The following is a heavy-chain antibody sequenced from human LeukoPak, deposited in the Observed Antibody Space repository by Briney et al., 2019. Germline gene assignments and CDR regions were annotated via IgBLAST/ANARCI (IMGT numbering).Heavy chain of an antibody. V-gene: IGHV4-39*07. CDR3: ARTGYDFWSGYYPSYFDY. J-gene: IGHJ4*02. Sequence: SETLSLTCTVSGGSISSSNYHWGWIRQPPGKGLEWIGNIYYSGSTYYNPSLKSRVTISVDTSKNQFSLKLSSVTAADTAVYYCARTGYDFWSGYYPSYFDYWGQGTLVTVSS. CDR2: IYYSGST. CDR1: GGSISSSNYH. D-gene: IGHD3-3*01.